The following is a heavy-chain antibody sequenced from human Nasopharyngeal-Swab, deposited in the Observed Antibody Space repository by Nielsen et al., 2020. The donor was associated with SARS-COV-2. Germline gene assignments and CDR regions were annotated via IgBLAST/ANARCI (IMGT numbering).Heavy chain of an antibody. D-gene: IGHD1-26*01. CDR2: FYYSGIT. J-gene: IGHJ4*02. Sequence: SEPLSLTCTVSGGPISSYYWSWIRQSPGKGLEWIGYFYYSGITNYTPSLKSRVTILIDTSKNQFSLKLNPVTAADTAVYYCAREVVGGPVDSWGQGTLVTVSS. V-gene: IGHV4-59*12. CDR3: AREVVGGPVDS. CDR1: GGPISSYY.